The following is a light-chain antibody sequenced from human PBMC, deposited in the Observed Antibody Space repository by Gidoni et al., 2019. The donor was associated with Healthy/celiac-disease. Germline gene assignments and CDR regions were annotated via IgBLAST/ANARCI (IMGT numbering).Light chain of an antibody. CDR1: QSVSSN. CDR2: CAS. J-gene: IGKJ2*01. CDR3: QQYNNWPPYT. Sequence: EIVMTQSAATRSVSPGERATLYCRASQSVSSNLAWYQQKPGQAPRLLIYCASTSATGIPARFSGSGSGTEFTLTISSLQSEDFAVSYCQQYNNWPPYTFGQGTKLEIK. V-gene: IGKV3-15*01.